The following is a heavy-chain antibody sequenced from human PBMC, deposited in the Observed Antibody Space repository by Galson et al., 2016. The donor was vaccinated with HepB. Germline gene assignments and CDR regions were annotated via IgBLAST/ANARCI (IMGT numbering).Heavy chain of an antibody. Sequence: SETLSLTCTVSGGSVNSGSYYWSWIRQPPGKGLEWIGHIYYSGSTNYNPSLKSRVTISVDTSKNQFSLKLSSVTDADTAVYYCARGLRLVSSYYYYYMDVWGKGTTVTVSS. V-gene: IGHV4-61*01. CDR2: IYYSGST. J-gene: IGHJ6*03. CDR1: GGSVNSGSYY. D-gene: IGHD6-6*01. CDR3: ARGLRLVSSYYYYYMDV.